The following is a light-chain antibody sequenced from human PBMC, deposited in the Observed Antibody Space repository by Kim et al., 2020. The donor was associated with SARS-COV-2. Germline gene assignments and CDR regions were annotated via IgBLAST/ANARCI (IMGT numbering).Light chain of an antibody. CDR3: LQYNDWPRT. V-gene: IGKV3-15*01. CDR1: QSLGSN. CDR2: GAS. Sequence: EIVMTQSPVTVSMSLGERATLSCRASQSLGSNLAWYQQKPGQAPRLLMYGASTRATGVPARFSGSGSGTEFTLIISSLQSEDFAVYYCLQYNDWPRTFGQGTKVDIK. J-gene: IGKJ1*01.